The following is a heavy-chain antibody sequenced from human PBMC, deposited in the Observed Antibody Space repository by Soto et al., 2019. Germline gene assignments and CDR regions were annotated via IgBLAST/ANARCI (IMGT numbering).Heavy chain of an antibody. CDR1: GGSISSYY. V-gene: IGHV4-59*01. J-gene: IGHJ4*02. Sequence: PSETLSLTCTVSGGSISSYYWSWIRQPPGKGLEWIGYIYYSGSTNYNPSLKSRVTISVDTSKNQFSLKLSSVTAADTAVYYCARVRGRWNYDYWGKGTLFTVSS. D-gene: IGHD1-7*01. CDR2: IYYSGST. CDR3: ARVRGRWNYDY.